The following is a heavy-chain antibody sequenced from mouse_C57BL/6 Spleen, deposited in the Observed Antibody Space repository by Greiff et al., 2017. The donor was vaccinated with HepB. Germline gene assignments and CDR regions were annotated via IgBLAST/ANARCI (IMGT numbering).Heavy chain of an antibody. CDR1: GFTFSSYG. Sequence: EVQLVESGGDLVKPGGSLKLSCAASGFTFSSYGMSWVRQTPDKRLEWVATISSGGSYTYYPDSVKGRFTISRDNAKNTLYLQMSSLKSEDTAMYYCARQDYGWYFDVWGTGTTVTVAS. CDR3: ARQDYGWYFDV. D-gene: IGHD1-1*01. J-gene: IGHJ1*03. CDR2: ISSGGSYT. V-gene: IGHV5-6*01.